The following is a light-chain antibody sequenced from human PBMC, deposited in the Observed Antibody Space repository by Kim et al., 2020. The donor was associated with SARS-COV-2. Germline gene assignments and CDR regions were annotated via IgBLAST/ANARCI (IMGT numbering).Light chain of an antibody. CDR2: DAS. CDR3: QQYNSYSPQWT. CDR1: QRISTW. J-gene: IGKJ1*01. V-gene: IGKV1-5*01. Sequence: GDRVSITCRASQRISTWLAWYQQEPGKAPKLLIYDASNLESGVPSRFSGSGSGTEFTLTINSLQPDDFATYYCQQYNSYSPQWTFGQVTKVDIK.